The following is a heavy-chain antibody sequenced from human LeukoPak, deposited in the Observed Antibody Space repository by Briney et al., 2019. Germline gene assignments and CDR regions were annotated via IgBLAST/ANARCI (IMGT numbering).Heavy chain of an antibody. V-gene: IGHV4-39*01. CDR1: GGSFSSRTYY. CDR2: MYYSGST. CDR3: ARHYYDSSGYYPWYFDY. D-gene: IGHD3-22*01. Sequence: SETLPLTCTVSGGSFSSRTYYWGWIRQPPGKGLDWIGSMYYSGSTYYNQSLKSRVTISVDTSKNQFSLKLTSVTAADTAVYYCARHYYDSSGYYPWYFDYWGQGTLVTVSS. J-gene: IGHJ4*02.